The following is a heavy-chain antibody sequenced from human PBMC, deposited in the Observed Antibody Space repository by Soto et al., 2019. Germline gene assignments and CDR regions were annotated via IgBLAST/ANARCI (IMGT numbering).Heavy chain of an antibody. CDR3: ASFYDFWSRAFDI. CDR1: GNSFTRYW. CDR2: IYPGDSDT. J-gene: IGHJ3*02. D-gene: IGHD3-3*01. Sequence: GESLKISCKGSGNSFTRYWIGWVRQMPGKGLEWMGIIYPGDSDTRYSPSFQGQVTISADKSISTAYLQWSSLKASDTAMYYCASFYDFWSRAFDIWGQGTMVTVSS. V-gene: IGHV5-51*01.